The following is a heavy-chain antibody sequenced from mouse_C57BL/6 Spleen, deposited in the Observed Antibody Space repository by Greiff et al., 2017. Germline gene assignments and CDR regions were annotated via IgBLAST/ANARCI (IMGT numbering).Heavy chain of an antibody. CDR3: ARSSWDGYFDV. D-gene: IGHD4-1*01. J-gene: IGHJ1*03. Sequence: VQLQESGAELVKPGASVKLSCKASGYTFTSYWMHWVKQRPGQGLEWIGMIHPNSGSTNYNEKFKSKATLTVDKSSSTAYMQLSSLTSEDSAVYYCARSSWDGYFDVWGTGTTVTVSS. CDR2: IHPNSGST. V-gene: IGHV1-64*01. CDR1: GYTFTSYW.